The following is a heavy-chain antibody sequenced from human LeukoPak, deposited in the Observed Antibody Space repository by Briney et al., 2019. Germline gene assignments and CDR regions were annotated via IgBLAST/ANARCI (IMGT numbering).Heavy chain of an antibody. CDR2: IYHSGST. D-gene: IGHD6-19*01. Sequence: ASETLSLTCAVSGGSISSSNWWSWVRQPPGKGLEWIGEIYHSGSTNYNPSLKSRVTISVDKSKNQFSLKLSSVTAADTAVYYCARATGYSRGWYDGELDYWGQGTLVTVSS. V-gene: IGHV4-4*02. CDR3: ARATGYSRGWYDGELDY. J-gene: IGHJ4*02. CDR1: GGSISSSNW.